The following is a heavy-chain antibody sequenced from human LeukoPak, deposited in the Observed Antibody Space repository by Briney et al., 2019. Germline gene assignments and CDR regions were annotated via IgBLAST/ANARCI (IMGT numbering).Heavy chain of an antibody. Sequence: SSVTVSRKASIYSFTSYDISWVRQAPGQGLEWVGWISAYNGNTNHAQKLQRRVTMTTDTSTSTAYMELRSLRSDDTAVYYCTRDGVAALGMVDYWGQGTLVTVSS. CDR2: ISAYNGNT. CDR3: TRDGVAALGMVDY. D-gene: IGHD6-6*01. J-gene: IGHJ4*02. CDR1: IYSFTSYD. V-gene: IGHV1-18*01.